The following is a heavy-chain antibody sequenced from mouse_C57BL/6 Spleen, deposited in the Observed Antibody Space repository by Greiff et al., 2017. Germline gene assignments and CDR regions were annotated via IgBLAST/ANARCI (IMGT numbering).Heavy chain of an antibody. V-gene: IGHV1-22*01. D-gene: IGHD1-1*01. CDR2: INPNNGGT. CDR3: ASRGTTVVPSLYYFYY. Sequence: EVQLQQSGPELVKPGASVKMSCKASGYTFTDYNMHWVKQSHGKSLEWIGYINPNNGGTSYNQKFKGKATLTVNKSSSTAYMELRSLTSEDSAVDYCASRGTTVVPSLYYFYYWGQGTTLTVSS. CDR1: GYTFTDYN. J-gene: IGHJ2*01.